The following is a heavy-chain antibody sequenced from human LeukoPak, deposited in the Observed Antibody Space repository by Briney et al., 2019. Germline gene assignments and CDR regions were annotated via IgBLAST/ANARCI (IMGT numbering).Heavy chain of an antibody. CDR3: ARSSSWDWFDP. Sequence: SETLSLTCTVSGGSISSYYWSWIRQPPGKGLEWIGYIYYSGSTNYSPSLKSRVTISVDTSKNQFSLKLSSVTAADTAVYYCARSSSWDWFDPWGQGTLVIVSS. CDR2: IYYSGST. J-gene: IGHJ5*02. V-gene: IGHV4-59*01. CDR1: GGSISSYY. D-gene: IGHD6-13*01.